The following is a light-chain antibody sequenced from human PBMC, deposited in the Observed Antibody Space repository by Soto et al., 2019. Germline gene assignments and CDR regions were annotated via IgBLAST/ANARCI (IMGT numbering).Light chain of an antibody. V-gene: IGKV1-17*01. J-gene: IGKJ1*01. CDR1: QRISSY. Sequence: DIQMTQSPSSLSASVRDRVTITCRASQRISSYLNWYQQKPGKAPKLLIYVASSLQSGVPSRFSGSGSGTEFTLTISSLQPDDFATYFCLQHKTYPQTFGQGTKVDIK. CDR2: VAS. CDR3: LQHKTYPQT.